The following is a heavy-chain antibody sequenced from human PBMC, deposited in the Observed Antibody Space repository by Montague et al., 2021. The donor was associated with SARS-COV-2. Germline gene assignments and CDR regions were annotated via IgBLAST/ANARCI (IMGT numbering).Heavy chain of an antibody. V-gene: IGHV4-59*01. CDR3: ARGPQEYRITMIVVDYWYFDP. D-gene: IGHD3-22*01. CDR1: GGSISSYY. J-gene: IGHJ2*01. Sequence: SETLSLTCTVSGGSISSYYWSWIRQPPGKGLEWIGYIYYSGSTNYNPSLKSRVTISVDTSKNQFSLKLSSVTAADTAVYYCARGPQEYRITMIVVDYWYFDPGGRGTRVTVSS. CDR2: IYYSGST.